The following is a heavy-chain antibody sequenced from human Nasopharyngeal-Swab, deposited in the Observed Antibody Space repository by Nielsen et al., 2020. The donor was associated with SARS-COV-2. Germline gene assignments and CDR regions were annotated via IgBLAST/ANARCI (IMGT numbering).Heavy chain of an antibody. CDR3: ASLGGCSGGSCHGVAFGI. Sequence: SETLSLTCTVSGGSISSSSYYWGWIRQPPGKGLEWIGSIYYSGSTYYNPSLKSRVTISVDTSKNQFSLKLSSVTAADTAVYYCASLGGCSGGSCHGVAFGIWGQGTMLTVSS. CDR1: GGSISSSSYY. J-gene: IGHJ3*02. CDR2: IYYSGST. D-gene: IGHD2-15*01. V-gene: IGHV4-39*01.